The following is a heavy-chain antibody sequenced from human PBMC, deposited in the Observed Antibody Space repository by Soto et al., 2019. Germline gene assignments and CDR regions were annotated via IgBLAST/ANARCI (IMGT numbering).Heavy chain of an antibody. CDR1: GSTFSSYG. V-gene: IGHV3-30*18. J-gene: IGHJ4*02. D-gene: IGHD3-22*01. Sequence: QVQLVESGGGVVQPGTSLRLSCAASGSTFSSYGMHWVRQAPGKGLEGVAVISYDGRNKRYVDSVKGRFTISRDNSKNTLDLQMNSLSSEDTAMYYCAKDTYYHDSSGYYTFDNWGQGTLVTVSS. CDR3: AKDTYYHDSSGYYTFDN. CDR2: ISYDGRNK.